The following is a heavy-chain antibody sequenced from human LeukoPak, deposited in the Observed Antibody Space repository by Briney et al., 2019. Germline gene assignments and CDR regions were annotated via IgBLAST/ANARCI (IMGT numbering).Heavy chain of an antibody. CDR3: ARGGYSGSYFDY. D-gene: IGHD1-26*01. Sequence: GGSLRLSCAASGFTFSTYSMNWVRQAPGKGLEWLSYISGSSSIFYYADSVKGRFTISRDNAKNSLYLQVNSLRDEDTAVYYGARGGYSGSYFDYWGQGTLITVSS. CDR1: GFTFSTYS. V-gene: IGHV3-48*02. CDR2: ISGSSSIF. J-gene: IGHJ4*02.